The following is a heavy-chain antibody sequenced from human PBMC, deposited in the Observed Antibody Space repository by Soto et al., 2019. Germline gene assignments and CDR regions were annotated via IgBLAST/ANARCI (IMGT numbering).Heavy chain of an antibody. V-gene: IGHV3-30-3*01. CDR3: ARDDEGGSDCDLGY. D-gene: IGHD1-26*01. J-gene: IGHJ4*02. Sequence: QVQLVESGGGVVQPGRSLGLSCAVSGFTLSSHAMHWVRQAPGKGLEWVALILSDGSNKYYADSVKGRFTTSRDNSKNTMDLQMNSLSVEDTAVYYCARDDEGGSDCDLGYWGQGALVTVSS. CDR1: GFTLSSHA. CDR2: ILSDGSNK.